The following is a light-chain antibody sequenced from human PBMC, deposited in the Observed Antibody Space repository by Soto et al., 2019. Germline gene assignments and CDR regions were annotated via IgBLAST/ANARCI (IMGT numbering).Light chain of an antibody. CDR1: QSVGTN. CDR2: DAS. J-gene: IGKJ2*01. CDR3: QQYYNWPPKFT. Sequence: EIVMTQSPATLSVSPGDRAALSCRASQSVGTNFAWYQQKPGQAPRLLIYDASSRATGVPTRFIGSVSGTEFTLSISRLKSEAFAVYYCQQYYNWPPKFTFGQGTKLEIK. V-gene: IGKV3-15*01.